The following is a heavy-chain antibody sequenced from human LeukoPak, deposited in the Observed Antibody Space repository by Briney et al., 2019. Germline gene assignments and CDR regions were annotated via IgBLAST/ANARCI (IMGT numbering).Heavy chain of an antibody. J-gene: IGHJ4*02. Sequence: PGGSLRLSCAASGLTFSSYGMHWVRQAPGKGLEWVAFIRYDGSNKYYADSVKGRFTISRDNSKNTLYLQMNSQRAEDTAVYYCAQALGYSGYDIPFDYWGQGTLVTVSS. V-gene: IGHV3-30*02. CDR3: AQALGYSGYDIPFDY. CDR1: GLTFSSYG. D-gene: IGHD5-12*01. CDR2: IRYDGSNK.